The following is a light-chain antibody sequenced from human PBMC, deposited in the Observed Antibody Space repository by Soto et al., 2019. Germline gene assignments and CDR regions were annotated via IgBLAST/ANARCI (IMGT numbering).Light chain of an antibody. CDR2: GAS. V-gene: IGKV3-20*01. Sequence: EIVLTQSPGTLSLSPGERATLSCRASQSVSSSYLSWYQQQPGQAPRLLIYGASSRDTGIPDRFSGSGSGTDFTLTISRLEPEDFAVYYCHQYGSCHPVTFGQGTRLEIK. J-gene: IGKJ5*01. CDR3: HQYGSCHPVT. CDR1: QSVSSSY.